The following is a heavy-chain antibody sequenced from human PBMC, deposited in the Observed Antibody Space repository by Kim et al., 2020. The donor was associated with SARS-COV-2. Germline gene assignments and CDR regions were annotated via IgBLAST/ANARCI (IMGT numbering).Heavy chain of an antibody. D-gene: IGHD2-15*01. V-gene: IGHV4-34*01. Sequence: SETLSLTCAVYGGSFSDYYWSWIRQPPGKGLVWIGEINHSGSANYNPSLKSRVTISLDTSKNQFSLTLSSVTAADTAVYYCARAPRGYYGGNSYGAIDIWGQGIMVTISS. CDR2: INHSGSA. CDR1: GGSFSDYY. J-gene: IGHJ3*02. CDR3: ARAPRGYYGGNSYGAIDI.